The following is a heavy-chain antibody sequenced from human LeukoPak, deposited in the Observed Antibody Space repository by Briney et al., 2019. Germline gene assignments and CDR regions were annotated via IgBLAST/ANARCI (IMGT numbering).Heavy chain of an antibody. J-gene: IGHJ4*02. CDR1: GFTFSSYA. Sequence: GGSLRLSCAASGFTFSSYAMSWVRQAPGKGLEWVSAISGSGGSTYYADSVKGRFTISRDNSKNTLYLQMNSLRAEDTAVYYCAKDFITMVRGVITSWVGYFDYWGQGTLVTVSS. D-gene: IGHD3-10*01. CDR2: ISGSGGST. CDR3: AKDFITMVRGVITSWVGYFDY. V-gene: IGHV3-23*01.